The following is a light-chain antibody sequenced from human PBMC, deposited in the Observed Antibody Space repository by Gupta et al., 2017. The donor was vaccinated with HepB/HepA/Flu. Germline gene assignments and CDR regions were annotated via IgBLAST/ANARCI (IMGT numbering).Light chain of an antibody. CDR3: QQDKTYWT. V-gene: IGKV1-5*03. Sequence: DIQMTQSPSTLYASIGDTVTITCRASQIISGRLAWYQQKPGKAPKLLIWRASTGESGVPRRFRGRASGKEFTLTSSGLQPDDFADYYFQQDKTYWTFGQGTKVEIK. J-gene: IGKJ1*01. CDR1: QIISGR. CDR2: RAS.